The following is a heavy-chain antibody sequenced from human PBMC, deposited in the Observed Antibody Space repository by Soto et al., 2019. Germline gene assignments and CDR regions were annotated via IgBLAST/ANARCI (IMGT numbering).Heavy chain of an antibody. CDR1: GFTFTSSA. CDR2: IVVGSGNT. V-gene: IGHV1-58*01. Sequence: GASVKVSCKASGFTFTSSAVQWVRQARGQRLEWIGWIVVGSGNTNYAQKFQERVTITRDMSTSTAYMELSSLRSEDTAVCYCAAPYNWNYYYGMDVWGQGTTVTVSS. J-gene: IGHJ6*02. D-gene: IGHD1-20*01. CDR3: AAPYNWNYYYGMDV.